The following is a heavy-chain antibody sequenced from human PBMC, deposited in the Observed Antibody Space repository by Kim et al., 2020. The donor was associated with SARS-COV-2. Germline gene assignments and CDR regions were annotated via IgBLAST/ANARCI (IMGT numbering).Heavy chain of an antibody. CDR3: ARDQTPPISSGWYGVFDY. CDR2: IKQDGSEK. Sequence: GGSLRLSCAASGFTFSSYWMSWVRQAPGKGLEWVANIKQDGSEKYYVDSVKGRFTISRDNAKNSLYLQMNSLRAEDTAVYYCARDQTPPISSGWYGVFDYWGQGTLVTVSS. V-gene: IGHV3-7*01. CDR1: GFTFSSYW. J-gene: IGHJ4*02. D-gene: IGHD6-19*01.